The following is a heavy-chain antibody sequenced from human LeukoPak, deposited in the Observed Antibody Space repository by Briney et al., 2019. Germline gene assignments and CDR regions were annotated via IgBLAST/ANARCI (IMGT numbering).Heavy chain of an antibody. J-gene: IGHJ4*02. CDR3: VRDPWDSLPSFD. CDR2: IYYSGST. V-gene: IGHV4-39*07. CDR1: GGSINSSSYY. D-gene: IGHD1-26*01. Sequence: SETLSLTCTVSGGSINSSSYYWGWIRQPPGKGLEWIGSIYYSGSTYYNPSLKSRLTISVDWSKNQLSLKLNSVTAADTAVYYCVRDPWDSLPSFDWGQGTLVTVSS.